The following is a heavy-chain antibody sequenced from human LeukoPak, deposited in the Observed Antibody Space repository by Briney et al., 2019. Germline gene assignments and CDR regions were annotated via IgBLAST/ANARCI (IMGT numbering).Heavy chain of an antibody. D-gene: IGHD2-21*01. V-gene: IGHV1-8*01. CDR1: GYTFTSYD. Sequence: ASVKVSCKATGYTFTSYDINWVRQAAGQGLEWMGWMNPDNGNADSAQKFQGRVTMTRNTSISTAYMEPSSLKSEDTAVYYCARVTRRGDMFDPWAQGTLVTVSS. J-gene: IGHJ5*02. CDR3: ARVTRRGDMFDP. CDR2: MNPDNGNA.